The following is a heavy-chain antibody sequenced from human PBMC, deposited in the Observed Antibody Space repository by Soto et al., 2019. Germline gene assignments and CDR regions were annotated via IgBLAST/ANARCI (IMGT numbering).Heavy chain of an antibody. CDR3: ARDKYQLLHYYYGMDV. CDR2: IIPIFGTA. D-gene: IGHD2-2*01. CDR1: GGTFSSYA. Sequence: QVQLVQSGAEVKKPGSSVKVSCKASGGTFSSYAISWVRQAPEQGLEWMGGIIPIFGTANYAQKFQGRVTITADESTCTAYMELSSLRSEDTAVYYCARDKYQLLHYYYGMDVWGQGTTVTVSS. V-gene: IGHV1-69*01. J-gene: IGHJ6*02.